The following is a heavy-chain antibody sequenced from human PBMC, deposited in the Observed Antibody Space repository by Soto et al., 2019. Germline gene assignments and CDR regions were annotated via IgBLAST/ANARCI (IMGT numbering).Heavy chain of an antibody. D-gene: IGHD2-15*01. CDR3: ARGRRNIVVVVAATGRYNWFDP. J-gene: IGHJ5*02. CDR1: GGSFSGYY. V-gene: IGHV4-34*01. Sequence: PSETLSLTCAVYGGSFSGYYWSWIRQPPGKGLEWIGEINHSGSTNYNPSLKSRVTISVDTSKNQFSLKLSSVTAADTAVYYCARGRRNIVVVVAATGRYNWFDPWGQGTLVTSPQ. CDR2: INHSGST.